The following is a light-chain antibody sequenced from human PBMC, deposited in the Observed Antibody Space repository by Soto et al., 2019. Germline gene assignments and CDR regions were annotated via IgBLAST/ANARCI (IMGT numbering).Light chain of an antibody. V-gene: IGKV1-5*01. CDR2: DAS. CDR3: QHYDSLPIT. Sequence: DIQMAQSPSTLSASLGDRVTITFRASQSISSWLAWYQQKTGKAPKLLIYDASSLESGVPSRFSGSGYGTDFNLTISRLETEDSAVFYCQHYDSLPITFGQGTRLEIK. CDR1: QSISSW. J-gene: IGKJ5*01.